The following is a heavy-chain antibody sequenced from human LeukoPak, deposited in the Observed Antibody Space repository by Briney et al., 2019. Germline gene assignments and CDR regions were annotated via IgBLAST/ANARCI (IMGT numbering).Heavy chain of an antibody. D-gene: IGHD6-13*01. J-gene: IGHJ6*02. CDR2: IVVGSGNT. CDR3: AADPRAYSSSWYKYYYYGMDV. V-gene: IGHV1-58*01. Sequence: SVKVSCKASGFTFTSSAVQWVRQARGQRLEWIGWIVVGSGNTNYAQKFQERVTITRDTSTSTAYMELSSLRSEDTAVYYCAADPRAYSSSWYKYYYYGMDVWGQGTTVTVSS. CDR1: GFTFTSSA.